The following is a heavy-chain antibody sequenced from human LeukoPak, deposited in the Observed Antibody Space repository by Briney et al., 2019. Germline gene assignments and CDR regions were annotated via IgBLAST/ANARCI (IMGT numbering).Heavy chain of an antibody. Sequence: GGSLRLSCAASGFTFSSFAMRWVRQAPGKGLEWVSFISGNGVGTYYADSVKGRFTISRDNSKNSLNLQMNSLRVEDTAVYYFAKRGSTTYDFDSWGRGTLVTVSS. D-gene: IGHD2-2*01. CDR1: GFTFSSFA. J-gene: IGHJ4*02. CDR2: ISGNGVGT. V-gene: IGHV3-23*01. CDR3: AKRGSTTYDFDS.